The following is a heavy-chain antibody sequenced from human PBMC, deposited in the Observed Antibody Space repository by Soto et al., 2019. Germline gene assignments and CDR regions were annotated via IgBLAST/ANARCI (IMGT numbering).Heavy chain of an antibody. V-gene: IGHV1-24*01. CDR2: FDPRGGDT. CDR1: GYTLTELS. Sequence: GASVKVSCKVSGYTLTELSMHWVRQAPGKGLEWMGRFDPRGGDTSYAQKFQGRVTMTGDTSTNTAYMELSSLRSEDTAVYYCARGDIVGSIAQIVDFDYWGQGTLVTVSS. CDR3: ARGDIVGSIAQIVDFDY. J-gene: IGHJ4*02. D-gene: IGHD2-15*01.